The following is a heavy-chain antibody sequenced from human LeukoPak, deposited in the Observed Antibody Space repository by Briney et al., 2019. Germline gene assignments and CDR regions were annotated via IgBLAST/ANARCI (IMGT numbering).Heavy chain of an antibody. V-gene: IGHV4-34*01. CDR1: GFTFSSHE. D-gene: IGHD2-15*01. CDR2: INHSGST. J-gene: IGHJ4*02. Sequence: GSLRLSCAASGFTFSSHEMNWIRQPPGKGLEWIGEINHSGSTNYNPSPKGRVTISVDTSKNQFSLKLSSVTAADTAVYYCARIGRGSGSKRPYWGQGTLVTVSS. CDR3: ARIGRGSGSKRPY.